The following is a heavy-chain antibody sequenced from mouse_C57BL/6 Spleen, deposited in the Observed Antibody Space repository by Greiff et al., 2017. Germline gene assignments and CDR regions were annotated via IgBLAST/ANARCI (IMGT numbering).Heavy chain of an antibody. CDR3: ARYLWYFDV. D-gene: IGHD5-1*01. CDR1: GFTFSSYA. Sequence: SLGGLVKPGGSLKLSCAASGFTFSSYAMSWVRQTPEKRLEWVATISDGGSYTYYPDNVKGRFTISRDNAKNNLYLQMSHLKSEDTAMYYCARYLWYFDVWGTGTTVTVSS. V-gene: IGHV5-4*01. CDR2: ISDGGSYT. J-gene: IGHJ1*03.